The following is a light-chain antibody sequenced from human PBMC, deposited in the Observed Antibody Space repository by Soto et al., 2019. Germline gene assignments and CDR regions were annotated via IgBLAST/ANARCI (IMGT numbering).Light chain of an antibody. CDR3: MQGTHWPVT. CDR1: QSLVSTDGNTY. J-gene: IGKJ2*01. Sequence: DVVMTQSPLSLPVTLGQPASISCRSSQSLVSTDGNTYLNWYQQRPGQSPRRLIYKVSDRDAGVPDRFSVSGSGTDFSLKLSRVESEDVAIYYCMQGTHWPVTFGQGTKLEIK. V-gene: IGKV2-30*01. CDR2: KVS.